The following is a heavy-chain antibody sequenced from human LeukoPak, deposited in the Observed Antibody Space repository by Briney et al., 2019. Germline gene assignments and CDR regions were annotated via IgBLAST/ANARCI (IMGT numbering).Heavy chain of an antibody. CDR3: ARDPHLRALFDY. CDR1: GFTFSSYS. Sequence: GGSLRLSCAASGFTFSSYSMNWSRQAPGKGLEWVSSISSSSSYIYYADSVKGRFTISRDNAKNSLYLQMNSLRAEDTAVYYCARDPHLRALFDYWGQGTLVTVSS. CDR2: ISSSSSYI. V-gene: IGHV3-21*01. J-gene: IGHJ4*02. D-gene: IGHD3-3*01.